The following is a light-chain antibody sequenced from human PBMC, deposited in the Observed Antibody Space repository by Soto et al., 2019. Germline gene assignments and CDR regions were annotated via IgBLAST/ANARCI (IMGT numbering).Light chain of an antibody. V-gene: IGLV2-14*01. J-gene: IGLJ1*01. CDR3: SSYTNINTRACV. CDR1: SGDIGSYNR. Sequence: QSVLTQPASVSGSPGQSITISCTGTSGDIGSYNRVSWYQQHPGKAPKLIIYEVTDRPSGVPNRFSGSKSGNTASLTISGLQAEDEAEYYCSSYTNINTRACVFGTGTKLTV. CDR2: EVT.